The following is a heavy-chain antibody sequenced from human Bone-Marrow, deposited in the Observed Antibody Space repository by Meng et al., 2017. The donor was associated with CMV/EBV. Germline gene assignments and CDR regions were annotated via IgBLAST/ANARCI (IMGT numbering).Heavy chain of an antibody. CDR2: IYSGGST. J-gene: IGHJ4*02. CDR3: ARPDSSGRVVDY. D-gene: IGHD3-22*01. CDR1: GFTVSSNY. V-gene: IGHV3-53*01. Sequence: GESLKISCAASGFTVSSNYMSWVRQAPGKGLEWVSVIYSGGSTYYADSVKGRFTTSRDNSKNTLYLQMNSLRAEDTAVYYCARPDSSGRVVDYWGQGTLVTVSS.